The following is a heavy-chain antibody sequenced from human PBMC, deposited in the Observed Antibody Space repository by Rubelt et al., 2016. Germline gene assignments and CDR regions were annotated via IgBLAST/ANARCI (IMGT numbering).Heavy chain of an antibody. J-gene: IGHJ4*02. CDR2: LYYTGST. CDR3: ARREDGSGSYGF. Sequence: GPGLVTPSETLSLRCTVSGGSISSGGFYWSLVRQHSGTGLEWIGYLYYTGSTNYIPSLTSRVTISVHESKNQFSLELSSVSAADTAVYYCARREDGSGSYGFWGQGTLVTVSS. D-gene: IGHD3-10*01. V-gene: IGHV4-61*08. CDR1: GGSISSGGFY.